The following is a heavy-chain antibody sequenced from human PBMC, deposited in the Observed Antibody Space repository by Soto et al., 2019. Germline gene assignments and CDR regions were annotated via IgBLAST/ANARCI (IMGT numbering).Heavy chain of an antibody. Sequence: GGSLRLSCTASGFTFSNFAMSWVRQAPGRGLEWVSSLNGGANGPKYADSVKGRFTISRDNSKNTLYLQINSLSADDTAVYYCARDPGNARYFDSWGQGTLVTVST. CDR3: ARDPGNARYFDS. V-gene: IGHV3-23*01. CDR2: LNGGANGP. CDR1: GFTFSNFA. J-gene: IGHJ4*02.